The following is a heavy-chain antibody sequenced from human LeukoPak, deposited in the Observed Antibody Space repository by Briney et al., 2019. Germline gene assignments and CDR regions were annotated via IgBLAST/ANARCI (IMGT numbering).Heavy chain of an antibody. V-gene: IGHV4-59*01. CDR3: ACLTTANAFDI. CDR1: GGSISSYY. D-gene: IGHD3-22*01. J-gene: IGHJ3*02. CDR2: IYDSGST. Sequence: SETLSLTCTVSGGSISSYYWSWIRQPPGKGLEWIGYIYDSGSTNYNPSLKSRVTISVDTSKNQFSLKLSSVTAADTAVYYCACLTTANAFDIWGQGTMVTVSS.